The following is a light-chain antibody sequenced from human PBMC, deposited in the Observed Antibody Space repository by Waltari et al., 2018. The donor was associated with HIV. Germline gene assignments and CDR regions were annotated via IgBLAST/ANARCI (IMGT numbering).Light chain of an antibody. V-gene: IGLV6-57*01. CDR3: QSHDNKIFYV. CDR2: ANN. CDR1: SGNIASSN. J-gene: IGLJ1*01. Sequence: NFIMTQPHSVSESPRQKVTISCTRRSGNIASSNVQRYQHSPGSSPTTMIYANNQRPSGVPDRVSGSIDSSSYSASLAISGLRTDDEVDYYCQSHDNKIFYVFGGETYVTVL.